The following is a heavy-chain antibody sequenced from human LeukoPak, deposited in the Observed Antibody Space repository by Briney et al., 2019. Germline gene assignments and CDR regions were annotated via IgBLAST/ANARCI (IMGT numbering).Heavy chain of an antibody. CDR1: GYTFTSYD. D-gene: IGHD4/OR15-4a*01. J-gene: IGHJ5*02. CDR2: MNPNSGNT. Sequence: ASVKVSCKASGYTFTSYDINWVRQATGQGLEWMGWMNPNSGNTGYAQKFQGRVTITRNTSISTAYMELSSLRSEDTAVYYCVRGPYGASISKWFDPWGQGTQVIVSP. CDR3: VRGPYGASISKWFDP. V-gene: IGHV1-8*03.